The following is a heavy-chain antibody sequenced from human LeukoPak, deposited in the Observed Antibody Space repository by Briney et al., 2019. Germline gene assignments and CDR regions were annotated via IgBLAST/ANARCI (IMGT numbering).Heavy chain of an antibody. J-gene: IGHJ4*02. D-gene: IGHD6-19*01. Sequence: ASVKVSCKASGYTFTSYAMHWVRQAPGQRLEWMGWINAGNGNTKYSQKFQGRVTITRDTSASTAYMELSRLRSEDTAVYYCERDDQWLGPFDYWGQGTLVTVSS. V-gene: IGHV1-3*01. CDR1: GYTFTSYA. CDR2: INAGNGNT. CDR3: ERDDQWLGPFDY.